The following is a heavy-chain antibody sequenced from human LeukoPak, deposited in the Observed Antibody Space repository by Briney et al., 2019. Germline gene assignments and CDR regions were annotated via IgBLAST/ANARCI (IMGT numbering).Heavy chain of an antibody. Sequence: GGSLRLSCAASGFTFSSYAMSWVRQAPGKGLEWVSAISGSGGSTYYADSVKGRFTVSRDNSKNTLYLQMNSLRAEDTAVYYCAKDRVGATLYFDCWGRGTLVTVSS. CDR3: AKDRVGATLYFDC. CDR1: GFTFSSYA. V-gene: IGHV3-23*01. J-gene: IGHJ4*02. CDR2: ISGSGGST. D-gene: IGHD1-26*01.